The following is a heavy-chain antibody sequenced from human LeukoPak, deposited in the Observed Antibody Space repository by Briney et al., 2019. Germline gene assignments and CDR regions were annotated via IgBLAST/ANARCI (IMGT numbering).Heavy chain of an antibody. CDR2: ISGSGGST. CDR3: ARRGYDFWSGYYPYYFDS. J-gene: IGHJ4*02. CDR1: GFTFSSYA. D-gene: IGHD3-3*01. V-gene: IGHV3-23*01. Sequence: GGSLRLSCAASGFTFSSYAMSWVRQAPGKGLEWVSAISGSGGSTYYADSVKGRFTIYRDNSRNTLYLQMNSLRAEDTAVYYCARRGYDFWSGYYPYYFDSWGQGTLVTVSS.